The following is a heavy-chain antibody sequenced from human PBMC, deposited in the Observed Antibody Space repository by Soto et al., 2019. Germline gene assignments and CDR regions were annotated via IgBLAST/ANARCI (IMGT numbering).Heavy chain of an antibody. J-gene: IGHJ6*03. V-gene: IGHV4-59*08. CDR3: ARHEAYSNYYYYMDV. CDR1: GGSISSYY. Sequence: SETLSLTCTVSGGSISSYYWSWIRQPPGKGLEWIGYIYYSGSTNYNPSHKSRVTISVDTSKNQFSLKPSSVTAADTAVYYCARHEAYSNYYYYMDVWGKGTTVTVSS. D-gene: IGHD4-4*01. CDR2: IYYSGST.